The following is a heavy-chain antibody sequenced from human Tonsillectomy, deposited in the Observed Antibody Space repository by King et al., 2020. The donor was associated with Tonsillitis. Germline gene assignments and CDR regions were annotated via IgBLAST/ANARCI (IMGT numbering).Heavy chain of an antibody. Sequence: QLQESGPGLVKPSETLSLTCTVSGGSISSYYWSWIRQPAGKGLEWIGRIYTSGSTNYNPSLKSRVTMSVDTSTNQFSLKLSSVTAADTAVYYCARGKWGYSYGLGLSNIYYLDYGGQGTLVTVSS. CDR3: ARGKWGYSYGLGLSNIYYLDY. V-gene: IGHV4-4*07. J-gene: IGHJ4*02. CDR2: IYTSGST. D-gene: IGHD5-18*01. CDR1: GGSISSYY.